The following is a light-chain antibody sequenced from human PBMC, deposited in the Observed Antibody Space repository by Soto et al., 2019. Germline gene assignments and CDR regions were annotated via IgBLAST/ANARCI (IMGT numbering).Light chain of an antibody. CDR1: SSGFGGYNF. Sequence: QSALTQPASVSVSPGQSATISCTGTSSGFGGYNFVSWYQHRPGKAPKLMIYAVSNRPSGVSNRFSGSKSGNTASLTISGLQAEDEADYYCCSDTTYSPYVFGTGTKGTVL. CDR2: AVS. CDR3: CSDTTYSPYV. J-gene: IGLJ1*01. V-gene: IGLV2-14*01.